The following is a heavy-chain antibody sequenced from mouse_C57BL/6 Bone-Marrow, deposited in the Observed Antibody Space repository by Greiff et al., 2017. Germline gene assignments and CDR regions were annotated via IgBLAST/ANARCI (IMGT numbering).Heavy chain of an antibody. Sequence: VPLQPPGAELVRPGASVKVSCKASGYAFTNYLIEWVKQRPGQGLEWIGEINPGNGGTNYNEKFKGKATLTADKSSSTAYMQLSSLTSEDSAVYCCARPNWDALYFDYWGQGTTLTVSS. J-gene: IGHJ2*01. V-gene: IGHV1-54*01. CDR2: INPGNGGT. D-gene: IGHD4-1*01. CDR1: GYAFTNYL. CDR3: ARPNWDALYFDY.